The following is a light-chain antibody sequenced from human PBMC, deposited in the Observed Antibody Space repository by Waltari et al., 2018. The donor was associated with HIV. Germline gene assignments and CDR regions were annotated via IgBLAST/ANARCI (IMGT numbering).Light chain of an antibody. CDR2: GTS. V-gene: IGKV3-15*01. CDR3: QQYKNGWT. J-gene: IGKJ1*01. CDR1: QSVSTS. Sequence: EVVMAQYPATLSVSPGERAILSCRASQSVSTSLAWYQHKPGQAPRLLIFGTSTRATGVSARFSGSGSGTYFSLTISSLQSEDLAVYYCQQYKNGWTFGQGTKVDIK.